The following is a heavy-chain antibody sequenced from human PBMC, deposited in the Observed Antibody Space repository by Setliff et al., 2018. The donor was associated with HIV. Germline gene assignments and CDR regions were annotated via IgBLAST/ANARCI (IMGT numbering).Heavy chain of an antibody. J-gene: IGHJ4*02. V-gene: IGHV3-23*01. CDR1: GFTFSNAW. CDR3: AKDWLGKKDC. CDR2: ISGSGGST. D-gene: IGHD6-19*01. Sequence: GGSLRLSCAASGFTFSNAWMNWVRQAPGKGLEWVSAISGSGGSTYYADSVKGRFTISRDNSKNTLYLQMNSLRAEDTAVYYCAKDWLGKKDCWGQGTLVTVSS.